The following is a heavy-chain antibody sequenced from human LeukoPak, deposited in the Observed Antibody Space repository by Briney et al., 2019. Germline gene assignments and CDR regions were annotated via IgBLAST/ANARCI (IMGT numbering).Heavy chain of an antibody. CDR1: GFTFSSYA. D-gene: IGHD2-15*01. J-gene: IGHJ4*02. V-gene: IGHV3-23*01. Sequence: GGSLRLSCAASGFTFSSYAMSWVRQAPGKGLEWVSAISGSGGSTYYADSVKGRFTISRDNSKNTLYLQMNSLSAEDTAVYYCAKDPVRIVVVVAAPDYWGQGTLVTVSS. CDR2: ISGSGGST. CDR3: AKDPVRIVVVVAAPDY.